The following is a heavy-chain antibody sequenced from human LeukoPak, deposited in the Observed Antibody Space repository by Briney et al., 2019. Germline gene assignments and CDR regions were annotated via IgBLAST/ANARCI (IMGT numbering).Heavy chain of an antibody. D-gene: IGHD4-17*01. CDR3: AISTVTLRVFDY. Sequence: ASVKVSCKASGYTFTGYYMHWVRQAPGQGLEWMGWINPNSGGTNYAQKFQGRVTMTRDTSISTAYKELSRLRSDDTAVYYCAISTVTLRVFDYWGQGTLVTVSS. J-gene: IGHJ4*02. CDR2: INPNSGGT. V-gene: IGHV1-2*02. CDR1: GYTFTGYY.